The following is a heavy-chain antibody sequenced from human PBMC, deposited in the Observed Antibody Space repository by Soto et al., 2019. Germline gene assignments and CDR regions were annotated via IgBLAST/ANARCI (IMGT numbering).Heavy chain of an antibody. CDR2: VSANNGHT. CDR1: GFTFSNYG. V-gene: IGHV1-18*01. J-gene: IGHJ6*02. D-gene: IGHD2-8*01. Sequence: VASVKVSCKASGFTFSNYGLNWVRQAPGQGLEWMGWVSANNGHTNYAQNLQGRVSMTTDTSTSTAYMELRGLTFDDTAVHYCARDIESVTAKHFFYYYAMDVWGQGTTVTVSS. CDR3: ARDIESVTAKHFFYYYAMDV.